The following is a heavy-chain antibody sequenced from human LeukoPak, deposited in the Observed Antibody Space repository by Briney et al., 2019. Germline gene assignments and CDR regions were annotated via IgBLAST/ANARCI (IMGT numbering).Heavy chain of an antibody. CDR3: ARGNPKPPKTLIQFSPGYYGMDV. V-gene: IGHV1-8*01. CDR1: GYTFTSYD. D-gene: IGHD2-2*01. Sequence: GSSVKVSCKASGYTFTSYDINWVRQATGQGLEWMGWMNPNSGNTGYAQKFQGRVTMTRNTSISTAYMELSGLRSEDTAVYYCARGNPKPPKTLIQFSPGYYGMDVWGQGTTVTVSS. J-gene: IGHJ6*02. CDR2: MNPNSGNT.